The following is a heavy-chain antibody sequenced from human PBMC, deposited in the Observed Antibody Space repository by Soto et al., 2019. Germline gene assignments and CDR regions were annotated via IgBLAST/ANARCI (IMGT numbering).Heavy chain of an antibody. D-gene: IGHD6-6*01. V-gene: IGHV4-30-2*01. CDR2: IYHSGST. J-gene: IGHJ4*02. Sequence: SETLSLTCAVSGGSISSGGFSWSWIRQPPGKGLESIGYIYHSGSTYYNPSLKSRVTISVDRSKNQFSLKLSSVTAADTAVYYCAGGIAARPLGYWGRGTLVTVSS. CDR3: AGGIAARPLGY. CDR1: GGSISSGGFS.